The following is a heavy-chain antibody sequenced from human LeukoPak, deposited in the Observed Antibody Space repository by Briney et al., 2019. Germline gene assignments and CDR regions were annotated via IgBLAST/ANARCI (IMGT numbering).Heavy chain of an antibody. CDR2: INPNSGGT. CDR1: GYTFTSYG. J-gene: IGHJ4*02. D-gene: IGHD4-17*01. V-gene: IGHV1-2*02. CDR3: ARDSTVGIYGDYRVPPDY. Sequence: GASVKVSCKASGYTFTSYGISWVRQAPGQGLEWMGWINPNSGGTNYAQKFQGRVTMTRDTSISTAYMELSRLRSDDTAVYYCARDSTVGIYGDYRVPPDYWGQGTLVTVSS.